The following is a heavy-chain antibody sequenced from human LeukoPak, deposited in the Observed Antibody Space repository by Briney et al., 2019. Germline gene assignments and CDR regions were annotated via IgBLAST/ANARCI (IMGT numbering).Heavy chain of an antibody. D-gene: IGHD2-21*02. CDR2: IHSDGFDK. V-gene: IGHV3-30*02. J-gene: IGHJ4*02. CDR3: AKGVTAHSTYYFDN. CDR1: GFIFSHYD. Sequence: AGGSLRLSCAASGFIFSHYDMHWVRQAPGKGLEWVTFIHSDGFDKYYADSVKGRFTISRDNSNNTVYLQMNSLRADDTAVYYCAKGVTAHSTYYFDNWGQGILVIVSS.